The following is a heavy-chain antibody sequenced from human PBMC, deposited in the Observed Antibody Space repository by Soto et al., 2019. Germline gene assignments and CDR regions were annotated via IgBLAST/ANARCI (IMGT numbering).Heavy chain of an antibody. V-gene: IGHV4-39*01. Sequence: SETLSLTCSVSGAPISSNDYFWAWIRQPPGRGLEFIASMHASGGTYHASSLKSRATMSLDTSKDQFSLKLQSVTAADTGTYYCAAIVVGATRHSDVDHWGQGTLVTVSS. D-gene: IGHD2-15*01. J-gene: IGHJ4*02. CDR1: GAPISSNDYF. CDR3: AAIVVGATRHSDVDH. CDR2: MHASGGT.